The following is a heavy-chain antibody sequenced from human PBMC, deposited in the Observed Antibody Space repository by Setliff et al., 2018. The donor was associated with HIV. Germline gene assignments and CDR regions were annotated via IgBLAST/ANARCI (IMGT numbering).Heavy chain of an antibody. D-gene: IGHD1-26*01. Sequence: HPGGSLRLSCEASGFTFSSHWMSWVRQAPGKGLEWVANIRQDGSEKYYVDSVKGRFTISRDNAGNSLDPELNYLNDEDTAVYYCARCAAGPYCRNSFDFWGRGTLVTVSS. CDR1: GFTFSSHW. J-gene: IGHJ4*02. CDR3: ARCAAGPYCRNSFDF. CDR2: IRQDGSEK. V-gene: IGHV3-7*03.